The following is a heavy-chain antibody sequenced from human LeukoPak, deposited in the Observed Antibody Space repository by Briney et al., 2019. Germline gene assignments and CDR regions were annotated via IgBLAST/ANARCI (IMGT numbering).Heavy chain of an antibody. CDR2: IYYSGST. CDR3: ARVSCSGGSCYGIYYYYYMDV. J-gene: IGHJ6*03. V-gene: IGHV4-59*01. CDR1: GGSISSYY. Sequence: SETLSLTCTVSGGSISSYYWRWMRQPPGKGLEWLGYIYYSGSTNYNPSLKSRVTISVDTSKNQFSLKLSSVTAADTAVYYCARVSCSGGSCYGIYYYYYMDVWGKGTTVTVSS. D-gene: IGHD2-15*01.